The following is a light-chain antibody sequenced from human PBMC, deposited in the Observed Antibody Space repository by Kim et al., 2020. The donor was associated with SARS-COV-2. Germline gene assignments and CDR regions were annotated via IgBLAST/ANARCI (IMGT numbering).Light chain of an antibody. Sequence: DIVMTQSPDSLTVSLGERATINCKSSQSVLYSSNNNNYLAWYQQKPRQPPKLLIYWASTRESGVPDRFSGSGSGTDFTLTISSLQAEDVAVYYCQQYYSIPWTFGQGTKVDIK. CDR1: QSVLYSSNNNNY. V-gene: IGKV4-1*01. CDR2: WAS. J-gene: IGKJ1*01. CDR3: QQYYSIPWT.